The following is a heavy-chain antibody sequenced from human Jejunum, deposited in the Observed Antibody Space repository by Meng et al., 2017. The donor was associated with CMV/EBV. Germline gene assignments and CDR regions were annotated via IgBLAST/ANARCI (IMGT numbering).Heavy chain of an antibody. J-gene: IGHJ4*02. CDR3: ARDMYPYYYGSGNYNYFDS. D-gene: IGHD3-10*01. V-gene: IGHV1-2*02. CDR1: FASYY. Sequence: FASYYIHWVRQAPGQGLEWMGWINPHSGDTNYAQIFQGRVTMTRGTSISTAYMELSRLRSDDTAVYYCARDMYPYYYGSGNYNYFDSWGQGTLVTVSS. CDR2: INPHSGDT.